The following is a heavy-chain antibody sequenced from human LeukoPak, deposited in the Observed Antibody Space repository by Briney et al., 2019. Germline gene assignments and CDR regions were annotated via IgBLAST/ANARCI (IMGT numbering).Heavy chain of an antibody. CDR3: ARDDSNYGMRGDAFDI. Sequence: SETLSLTCTVSGGSISSHYWSWIRQPPGKGLEWVGYIYYSGGTNYNPSLKSRVTISVDTSKNQFSLKLSSVTAADTAVYYCARDDSNYGMRGDAFDIRGQGTMVTVSS. J-gene: IGHJ3*02. CDR2: IYYSGGT. CDR1: GGSISSHY. V-gene: IGHV4-59*11. D-gene: IGHD4-11*01.